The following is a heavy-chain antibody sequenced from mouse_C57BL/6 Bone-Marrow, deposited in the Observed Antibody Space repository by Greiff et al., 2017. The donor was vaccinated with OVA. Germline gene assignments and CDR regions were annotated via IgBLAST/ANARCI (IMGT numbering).Heavy chain of an antibody. CDR1: GYTFTSYG. CDR2: IYPRSGNT. Sequence: VKLQESGAELARPGASVKLSCKASGYTFTSYGISWVKQRTGQGLEWIGEIYPRSGNTYYNEKFKGKATLTADKSSSTAYMALRSLTSEDSAVYFCARGWVGMDYWGQGTSVTVSS. V-gene: IGHV1-81*01. D-gene: IGHD1-1*01. CDR3: ARGWVGMDY. J-gene: IGHJ4*01.